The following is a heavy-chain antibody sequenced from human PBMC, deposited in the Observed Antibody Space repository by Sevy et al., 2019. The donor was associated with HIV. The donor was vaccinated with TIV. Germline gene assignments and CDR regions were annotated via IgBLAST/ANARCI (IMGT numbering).Heavy chain of an antibody. Sequence: GGSLRLSCAASGFAFTNYYAMHWVRQAPGKGLEWVSLISYDGSDNYYADSVKGRFTISRDNFKNTLYLQMNSLTTEDTAVYYCARPRANYVDHYFFYAMDVWGQGTTVTDSS. CDR1: GFAFTNYYA. CDR3: ARPRANYVDHYFFYAMDV. J-gene: IGHJ6*02. CDR2: ISYDGSDN. D-gene: IGHD4-17*01. V-gene: IGHV3-30-3*01.